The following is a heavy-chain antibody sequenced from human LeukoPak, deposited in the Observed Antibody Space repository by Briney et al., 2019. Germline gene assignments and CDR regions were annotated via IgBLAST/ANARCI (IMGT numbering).Heavy chain of an antibody. Sequence: GASVKVSCKSSGYTFTSYYMHWVRQAPGQGLEWMGIINPSGGSTSYAQKFQGGVTMTRDTSTSTVYMELSSLRSEDTAVYYCAREHKADYSDFDYWGQGTLVTVSS. D-gene: IGHD4-11*01. CDR1: GYTFTSYY. CDR2: INPSGGST. V-gene: IGHV1-46*01. CDR3: AREHKADYSDFDY. J-gene: IGHJ4*02.